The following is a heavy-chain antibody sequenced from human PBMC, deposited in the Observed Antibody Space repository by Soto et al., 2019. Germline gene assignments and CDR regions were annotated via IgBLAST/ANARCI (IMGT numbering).Heavy chain of an antibody. J-gene: IGHJ3*02. D-gene: IGHD3-10*01. CDR1: GFAFTSSA. V-gene: IGHV1-58*01. CDR3: AADGHYYGLGTFKLWIDASDI. Sequence: SVKVSCKASGFAFTSSAVQWVRQARGQRLEWIGWIVVGSGNTNYAQKFQERVTITRDMSTSTAYMELSSLRSEDTAVYYCAADGHYYGLGTFKLWIDASDIAGEGTIVTV. CDR2: IVVGSGNT.